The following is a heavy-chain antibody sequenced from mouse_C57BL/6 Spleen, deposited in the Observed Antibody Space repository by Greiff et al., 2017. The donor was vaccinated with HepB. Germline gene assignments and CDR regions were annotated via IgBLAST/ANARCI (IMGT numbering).Heavy chain of an antibody. J-gene: IGHJ4*01. V-gene: IGHV1-54*01. D-gene: IGHD3-2*02. CDR3: ARHSSGDVGYDAMDY. CDR1: GYAFTNYL. Sequence: QVQLKQSGAELVRPGTSVKVSCKASGYAFTNYLIEWVKQRPGQGLEWIGVINPGSGGTNYNEKFKGKATLTADKSSSTAYMQRSSLTSEDSAVYFCARHSSGDVGYDAMDYWGQGTSVTVSS. CDR2: INPGSGGT.